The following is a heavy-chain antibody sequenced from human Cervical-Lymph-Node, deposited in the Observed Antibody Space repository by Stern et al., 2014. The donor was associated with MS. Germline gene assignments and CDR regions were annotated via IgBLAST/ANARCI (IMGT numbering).Heavy chain of an antibody. D-gene: IGHD1-26*01. CDR3: SRMGDYFDT. CDR2: ISPRGSDT. Sequence: VQLVESGAEVKKPGESLKISCKASGYSFTSYWIGWVRQMHGQGLEWMGNISPRGSDTRADPSFQGPVPISDAQSTNTPYLGWSSLKASDTAIYYCSRMGDYFDTWGQGTLVTVSS. J-gene: IGHJ4*02. V-gene: IGHV5-51*01. CDR1: GYSFTSYW.